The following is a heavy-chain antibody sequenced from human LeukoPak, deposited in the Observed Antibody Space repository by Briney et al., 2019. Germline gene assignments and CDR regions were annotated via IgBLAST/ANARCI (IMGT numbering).Heavy chain of an antibody. D-gene: IGHD5-18*01. J-gene: IGHJ4*02. CDR3: ARGAGIQLWLPFDY. V-gene: IGHV3-30-3*01. CDR1: GLTFSRYA. Sequence: PGGSLRLSCAASGLTFSRYAMNWVRQTPGKGLEWGAVLSYDGSNKYYADSVRDRFTISRDNSKNTLYLQMNCLRAEDTAVYYCARGAGIQLWLPFDYWGQGTLVTVSS. CDR2: LSYDGSNK.